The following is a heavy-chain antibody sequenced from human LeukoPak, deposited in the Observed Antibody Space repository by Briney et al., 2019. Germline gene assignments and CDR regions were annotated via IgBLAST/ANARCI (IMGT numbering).Heavy chain of an antibody. CDR2: ISFDGTNK. CDR1: GFTFSSYG. V-gene: IGHV3-30*18. J-gene: IGHJ6*04. Sequence: GGSLRLSCAASGFTFSSYGMHWVRQAPGKGLEWVAVISFDGTNKFYADSVKGRFTISRDNSKKTVYLQMNSLRAEDAAVYYCAELGITMIGGVWGKGTTVTISS. CDR3: AELGITMIGGV. D-gene: IGHD3-10*02.